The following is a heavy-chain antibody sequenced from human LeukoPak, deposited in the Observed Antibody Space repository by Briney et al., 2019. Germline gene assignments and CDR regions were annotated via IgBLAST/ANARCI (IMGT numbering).Heavy chain of an antibody. CDR1: GGSFSGYY. V-gene: IGHV4-34*01. J-gene: IGHJ4*02. D-gene: IGHD6-13*01. CDR3: ARGYARGSADSSSHFDY. Sequence: SETLSLTCAVYGGSFSGYYWSWIRQPPGKGLEWIGEINHSGSTNYNPSLKSRVTISVDTSKNQFSLKLSSVTAADTAVYYWARGYARGSADSSSHFDYWGQGTLVTVSS. CDR2: INHSGST.